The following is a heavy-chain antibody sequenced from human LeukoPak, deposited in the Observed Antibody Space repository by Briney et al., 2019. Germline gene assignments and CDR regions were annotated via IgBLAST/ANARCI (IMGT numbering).Heavy chain of an antibody. Sequence: GGSLRLSCAASGFTFSSYSMNWVRQAPGKGLEWVSYISSSSSTIYYADSVKGRFTISRDNAKNSLYLQMNSLRAEDTAVYYCASISIASAYWGQGTLVTVSS. CDR2: ISSSSSTI. J-gene: IGHJ4*02. CDR1: GFTFSSYS. D-gene: IGHD6-13*01. V-gene: IGHV3-48*04. CDR3: ASISIASAY.